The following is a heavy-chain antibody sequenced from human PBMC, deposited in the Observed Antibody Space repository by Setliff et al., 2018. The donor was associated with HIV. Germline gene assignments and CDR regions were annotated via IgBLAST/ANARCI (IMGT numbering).Heavy chain of an antibody. D-gene: IGHD2-8*01. V-gene: IGHV4-34*01. J-gene: IGHJ6*03. CDR3: ARSRPRSMDFYMDV. Sequence: SETLSLTCAVYGGSFSGYYWSWIRQPPGKGLEWIGEINHSGSTNYNPSLKSRLTISVDTSKNQFSLKLSSVTAADTAVYYCARSRPRSMDFYMDVWGKGTTVTVSS. CDR1: GGSFSGYY. CDR2: INHSGST.